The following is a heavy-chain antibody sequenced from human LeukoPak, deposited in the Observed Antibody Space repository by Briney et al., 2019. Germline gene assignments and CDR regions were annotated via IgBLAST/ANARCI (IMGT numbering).Heavy chain of an antibody. D-gene: IGHD2-15*01. CDR3: VKDRGFGDWYFDL. CDR2: ITWNSGRI. V-gene: IGHV3-9*01. Sequence: PGGSLRLSCAASGFTFDDYAMHWVRQAPGKGLEWVSGITWNSGRIGYADSVKGRFTISRDNAKNSLYLQMNSLRAEDTALYYCVKDRGFGDWYFDLWGRGTLVTVSS. CDR1: GFTFDDYA. J-gene: IGHJ2*01.